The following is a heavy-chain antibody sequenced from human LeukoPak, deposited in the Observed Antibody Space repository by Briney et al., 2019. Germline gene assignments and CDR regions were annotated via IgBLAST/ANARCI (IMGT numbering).Heavy chain of an antibody. CDR2: IYPGDSDT. V-gene: IGHV5-51*01. CDR1: GYSFTSYW. J-gene: IGHJ6*03. CDR3: ARHLNNYYYMDI. Sequence: GESLKISCKGSGYSFTSYWIGWVRQMPGKGLEWMGIIYPGDSDTRYSPSFQGQVTISADKSINIAYLQWSSLKASDTAIYYCARHLNNYYYMDIWGKGTTVTISS.